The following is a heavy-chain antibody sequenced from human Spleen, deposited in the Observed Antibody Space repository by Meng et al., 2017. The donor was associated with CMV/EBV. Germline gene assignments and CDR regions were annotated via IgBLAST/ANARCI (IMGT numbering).Heavy chain of an antibody. D-gene: IGHD1-26*01. J-gene: IGHJ5*02. Sequence: GSLRLSCTVSGDSIRPYFWNWIRQSPGKGLEWIGRIHYSGNTNYHFSLKSRLTISVDTSKNQVSLKLTSVTAADTAIYYCAREEIGATRGDWFDPWGQGALSPSPQ. CDR3: AREEIGATRGDWFDP. V-gene: IGHV4-59*01. CDR1: GDSIRPYF. CDR2: IHYSGNT.